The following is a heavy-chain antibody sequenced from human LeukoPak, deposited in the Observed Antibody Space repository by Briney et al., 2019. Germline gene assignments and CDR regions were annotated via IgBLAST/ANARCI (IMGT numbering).Heavy chain of an antibody. CDR3: ARDGKGSHASHYYYYYMDV. Sequence: PGRSLRLSCAASGFTFSSYSMNWVRHAPGKGLEWVSSISSISSYIYYADSVKGRFTISRDNAKNSLYLQMNSLRAEDTAVYYCARDGKGSHASHYYYYYMDVWGKGTTVTVSS. J-gene: IGHJ6*03. D-gene: IGHD1-26*01. CDR2: ISSISSYI. CDR1: GFTFSSYS. V-gene: IGHV3-21*01.